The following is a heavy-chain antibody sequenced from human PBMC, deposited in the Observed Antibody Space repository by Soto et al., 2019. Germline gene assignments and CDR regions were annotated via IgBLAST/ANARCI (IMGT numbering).Heavy chain of an antibody. CDR1: GFTFRSYA. CDR3: AKDAVYSSSWYAKLS. CDR2: ISGSGGST. Sequence: GGSMRLSCAASGFTFRSYAMSWVRQEPGKGLEWVSAISGSGGSTYYADSVKGRFTISRDNSKNTLYLQMNSLRAEDTAVYYCAKDAVYSSSWYAKLSWGQGTLVTVSS. D-gene: IGHD6-13*01. J-gene: IGHJ5*02. V-gene: IGHV3-23*01.